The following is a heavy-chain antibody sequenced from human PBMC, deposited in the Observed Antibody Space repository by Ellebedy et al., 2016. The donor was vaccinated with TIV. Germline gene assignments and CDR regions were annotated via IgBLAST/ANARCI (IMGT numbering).Heavy chain of an antibody. J-gene: IGHJ4*02. D-gene: IGHD3-9*01. CDR3: ARELTGYYVGY. Sequence: PGGSLRLSCAASGFTFSTYWMHWVRQAPGKGLMWVSRINTDGSSTGYADSVKGRFTISRDNSKSTLYLQMNSLRAEDTAVYYCARELTGYYVGYWGQGTLVTVSS. CDR2: INTDGSST. V-gene: IGHV3-74*01. CDR1: GFTFSTYW.